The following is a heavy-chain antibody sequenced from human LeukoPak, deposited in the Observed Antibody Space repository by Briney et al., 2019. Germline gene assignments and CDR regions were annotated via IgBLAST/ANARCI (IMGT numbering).Heavy chain of an antibody. D-gene: IGHD3-3*01. Sequence: SETLSLTCTVSGGSISSYYWSWIRQPPGKGLEWIGSIYYSGSTYYNPSLKSRVTISVDTSKNQFSLKLSSVTAADTAVYYCARRITIFEVVYWGQGTLVTVSS. J-gene: IGHJ4*02. CDR1: GGSISSYY. CDR3: ARRITIFEVVY. CDR2: IYYSGST. V-gene: IGHV4-59*05.